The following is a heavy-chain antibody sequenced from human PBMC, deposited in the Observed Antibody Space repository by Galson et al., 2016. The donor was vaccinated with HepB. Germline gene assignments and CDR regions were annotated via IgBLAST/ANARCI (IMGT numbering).Heavy chain of an antibody. V-gene: IGHV4-59*01. J-gene: IGHJ2*01. D-gene: IGHD1-26*01. CDR2: IYYSGST. CDR1: GGSISSYY. CDR3: AGDHPRPNRSDLTYSGSYYWYFDR. Sequence: TLSLTCTVSGGSISSYYWSWIRQPPGKGLEWIGYIYYSGSTNYNPSLKSRVTISVDTSKKQFSLKLSSVTAADTAVYYCAGDHPRPNRSDLTYSGSYYWYFDRWGRGTLVTVSS.